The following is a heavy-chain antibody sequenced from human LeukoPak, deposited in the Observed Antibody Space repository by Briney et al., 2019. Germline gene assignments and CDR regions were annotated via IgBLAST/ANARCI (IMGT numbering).Heavy chain of an antibody. CDR2: IIPIFGTA. Sequence: ASVKVSCKASGGTFSSYAISWVGQPPGQGLEWMGGIIPIFGTANYAQKFQGRVTITADESTSTAYMELSSLRSEGTAVYYCARVSSHPYYYGMDVWGQGTTVTVSS. CDR1: GGTFSSYA. CDR3: ARVSSHPYYYGMDV. J-gene: IGHJ6*02. V-gene: IGHV1-69*13.